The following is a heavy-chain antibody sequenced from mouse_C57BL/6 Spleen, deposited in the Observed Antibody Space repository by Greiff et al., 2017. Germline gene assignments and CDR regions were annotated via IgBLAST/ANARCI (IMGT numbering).Heavy chain of an antibody. CDR2: INPSTGGT. V-gene: IGHV1-42*01. D-gene: IGHD2-4*01. CDR3: ARTLYYDYDLYYYAMDY. CDR1: GYSFTGYY. J-gene: IGHJ4*01. Sequence: EVKLQESGPELVKPGASVKISCKASGYSFTGYYMNWVKQSPEKSLEWIGEINPSTGGTTYNQKFKAKATLTVDKSSSTAYMQLKSLTSEDSAVYYCARTLYYDYDLYYYAMDYWGQGTSVTVSS.